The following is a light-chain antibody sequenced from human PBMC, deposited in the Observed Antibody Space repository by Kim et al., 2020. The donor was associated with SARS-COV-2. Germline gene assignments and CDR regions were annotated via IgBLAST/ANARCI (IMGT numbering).Light chain of an antibody. CDR3: SSYAGSNNWGV. CDR2: EVS. J-gene: IGLJ3*02. CDR1: SSDVGGYNY. V-gene: IGLV2-8*01. Sequence: LTQPPSASGSPGQSVTISCTGTSSDVGGYNYVSWYQQHPGKAPKLMIYEVSKRPSGVPDRFSGSKSGNTASLTVSGLQAEDEADYYCSSYAGSNNWGVFGGGTQLTVL.